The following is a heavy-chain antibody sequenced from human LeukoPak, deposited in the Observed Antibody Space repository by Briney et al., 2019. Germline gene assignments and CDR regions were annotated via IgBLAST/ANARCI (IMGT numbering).Heavy chain of an antibody. CDR3: ARLHYYDSSGSRRHWFDP. V-gene: IGHV5-51*01. J-gene: IGHJ5*02. Sequence: GESLKISCKGSGYSFTSYWIGWVRQMPGKGLEWMGIIYPGDSDTSYSPSFQGQVTISADKSISTAYLQWSSLKASDTAMYYCARLHYYDSSGSRRHWFDPWGQGTLVTVSS. D-gene: IGHD3-22*01. CDR2: IYPGDSDT. CDR1: GYSFTSYW.